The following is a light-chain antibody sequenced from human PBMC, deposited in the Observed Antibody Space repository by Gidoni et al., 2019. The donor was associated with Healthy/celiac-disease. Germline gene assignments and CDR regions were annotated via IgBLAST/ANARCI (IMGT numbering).Light chain of an antibody. J-gene: IGKJ2*01. V-gene: IGKV1-39*01. CDR2: AAS. CDR1: QSISSY. CDR3: QQSYSTPRT. Sequence: DIQMTQSPSSLSASVGDSVTITCRASQSISSYLNWYQQKPGKAPKLLIYAASSLQSGVPSRFSGSGSGTDFTLTISSLQPDDFATYYCQQSYSTPRTFGQGTKLEIK.